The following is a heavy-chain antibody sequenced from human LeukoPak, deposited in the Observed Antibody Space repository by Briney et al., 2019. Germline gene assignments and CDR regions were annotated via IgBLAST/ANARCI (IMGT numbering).Heavy chain of an antibody. V-gene: IGHV4-59*01. J-gene: IGHJ4*02. CDR2: IYYSGST. CDR1: GGSISSYY. D-gene: IGHD3-3*01. Sequence: SETLSLTCTVSGGSISSYYWSWIRQPPGKGLEWIGYIYYSGSTNYNPSLKSRVTISVDTSKNQFSLKLSSVTAADTAVYYCARGYDFWGGLYYFDYWGQGTLVTVSS. CDR3: ARGYDFWGGLYYFDY.